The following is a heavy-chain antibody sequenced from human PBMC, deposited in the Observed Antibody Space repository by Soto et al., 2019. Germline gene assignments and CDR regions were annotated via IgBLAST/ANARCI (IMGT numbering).Heavy chain of an antibody. J-gene: IGHJ6*03. D-gene: IGHD3-16*01. CDR3: AKFRGPSYSYYSLDV. CDR2: ISGSGRTP. CDR1: GFTFGSYA. Sequence: EVQLLESGGGLVQPGGSLRLSCAASGFTFGSYAMNWLRQAPGRGLECVSFISGSGRTPYYADSVMGRFTVSRDNSKNTLYLQMNSLRAEDTALYYCAKFRGPSYSYYSLDVWGKGTTVTVSS. V-gene: IGHV3-23*01.